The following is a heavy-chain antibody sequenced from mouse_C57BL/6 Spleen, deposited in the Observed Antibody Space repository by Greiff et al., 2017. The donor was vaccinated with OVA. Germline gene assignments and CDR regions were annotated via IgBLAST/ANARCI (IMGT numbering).Heavy chain of an antibody. CDR3: ATDVRFAY. Sequence: QVHVKQSGPELVKPGASVKISCKASGYAFSSSWMNWVKQRPGKGLEWIGRIYPGDGDTNYNGKFKGKATLTADKSSSTAYMQLSSLTSEDSAVYFCATDVRFAYWGQGTLVTVSA. J-gene: IGHJ3*01. V-gene: IGHV1-82*01. CDR1: GYAFSSSW. CDR2: IYPGDGDT.